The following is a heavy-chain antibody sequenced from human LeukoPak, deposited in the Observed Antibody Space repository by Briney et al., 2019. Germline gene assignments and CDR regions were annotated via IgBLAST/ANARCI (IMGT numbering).Heavy chain of an antibody. CDR1: GYSFTTYW. Sequence: GESLKISCKGSGYSFTTYWIGWVRQMPGKDLEWMGIIYPGDSDSRYSPSFQGQVTMSADKSTSTAYLQWSSLKASDTAVYYCARHGPDYGGFDYWGQGTLVTVSS. CDR3: ARHGPDYGGFDY. J-gene: IGHJ4*02. V-gene: IGHV5-51*01. CDR2: IYPGDSDS. D-gene: IGHD4-23*01.